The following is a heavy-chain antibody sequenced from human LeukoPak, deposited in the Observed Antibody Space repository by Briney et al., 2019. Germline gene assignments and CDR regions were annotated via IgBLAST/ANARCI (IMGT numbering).Heavy chain of an antibody. V-gene: IGHV1-46*01. CDR3: ARDDHYCSGGSCYRLRALDY. D-gene: IGHD2-15*01. CDR2: INPSGGST. Sequence: GASVKVSCKASGYTFTSYYMHWVRQAPGQGLEWMGIINPSGGSTSYAQKFRGRVTMTRDMSTSTVYMELSSLRSEDTAVYYCARDDHYCSGGSCYRLRALDYWGQGTLVTVSS. CDR1: GYTFTSYY. J-gene: IGHJ4*02.